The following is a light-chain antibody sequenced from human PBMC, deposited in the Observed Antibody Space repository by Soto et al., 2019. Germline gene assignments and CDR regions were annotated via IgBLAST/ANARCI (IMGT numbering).Light chain of an antibody. Sequence: QPVLTQSPSASASLGASVKLTCTLSNGRSDYAIAWHQQQPEKGPRYLMKLSTDGRQTKGDGIPDRFSGSSSGAERYLTISSLQSEDEADYYCQTWGTGIVFGEGTKVTVL. J-gene: IGLJ2*01. CDR3: QTWGTGIV. CDR2: LSTDGRQ. CDR1: NGRSDYA. V-gene: IGLV4-69*02.